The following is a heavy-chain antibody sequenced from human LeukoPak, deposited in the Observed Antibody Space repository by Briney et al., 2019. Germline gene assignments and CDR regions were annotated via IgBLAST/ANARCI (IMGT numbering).Heavy chain of an antibody. CDR2: IHYSGST. V-gene: IGHV4-59*01. CDR1: GGSISGCY. Sequence: SETLSLSCSVSGGSISGCYWSWIRQPPGKGLEWIGYIHYSGSTKYSPSLNSRVSMAVDTSKNQLSLKLSSVTAADTAVYYCVRMEYDSSGVNWYFALWGRGTLVTVSS. D-gene: IGHD3-22*01. J-gene: IGHJ2*01. CDR3: VRMEYDSSGVNWYFAL.